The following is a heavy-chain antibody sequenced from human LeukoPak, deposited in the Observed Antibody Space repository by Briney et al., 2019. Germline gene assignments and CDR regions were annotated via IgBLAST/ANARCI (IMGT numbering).Heavy chain of an antibody. V-gene: IGHV4-31*03. CDR1: GGSISSGGNY. J-gene: IGHJ2*01. CDR2: ISYSGGT. CDR3: ASGGAATAWWYFDL. D-gene: IGHD6-25*01. Sequence: SRTLSLTCNVSGGSISSGGNYWSWIRQHPGKGLEWFGYISYSGGTYYNPSHKSRVTISVDTSKNQFSLKLSSVTAADTAVYYCASGGAATAWWYFDLWGRGTLVTVSS.